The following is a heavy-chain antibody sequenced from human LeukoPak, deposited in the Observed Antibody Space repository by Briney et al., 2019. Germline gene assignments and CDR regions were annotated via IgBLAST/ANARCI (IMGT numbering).Heavy chain of an antibody. D-gene: IGHD1-26*01. Sequence: PGGSLRLSCAASGFTFDDYAMHWVRQAPGKGLEWVSGISWNSGSIGYADSVKGRFTISRDNAKNSLYLQMNSLRAEDTALYYCAKVKGELAAFDIWGQGTMVTVSS. CDR1: GFTFDDYA. CDR3: AKVKGELAAFDI. J-gene: IGHJ3*02. CDR2: ISWNSGSI. V-gene: IGHV3-9*01.